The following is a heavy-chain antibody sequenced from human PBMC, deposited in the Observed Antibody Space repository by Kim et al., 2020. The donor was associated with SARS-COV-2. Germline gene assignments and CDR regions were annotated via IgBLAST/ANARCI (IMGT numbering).Heavy chain of an antibody. D-gene: IGHD2-15*01. V-gene: IGHV1-3*01. CDR2: INAGNGNT. CDR3: ARERPPKLYPGYCSGGSCYSGGWFDP. CDR1: GYTFTSYA. J-gene: IGHJ5*02. Sequence: ASVKVSCKASGYTFTSYAMHWVRQAPGQRLEWMGWINAGNGNTKYSQKFQGRVTITRDTSASTAYMELSSLRSEDTAVYYCARERPPKLYPGYCSGGSCYSGGWFDPWGQGTLVTVSS.